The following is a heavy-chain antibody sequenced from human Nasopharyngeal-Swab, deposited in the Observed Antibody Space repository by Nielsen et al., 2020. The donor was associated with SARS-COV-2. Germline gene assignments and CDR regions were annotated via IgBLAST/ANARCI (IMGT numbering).Heavy chain of an antibody. Sequence: GSLRLSCTLSGGSISSYYWSWIRQPPGKGLEWIGYIYYSGSTNYNPSLKSRVTISVDTSKNQFSLKLSSVTAAATAVYYCARVYSTTAHYYYGMDVWGQGTTVTVSS. CDR1: GGSISSYY. D-gene: IGHD2-2*01. V-gene: IGHV4-59*01. CDR2: IYYSGST. J-gene: IGHJ6*02. CDR3: ARVYSTTAHYYYGMDV.